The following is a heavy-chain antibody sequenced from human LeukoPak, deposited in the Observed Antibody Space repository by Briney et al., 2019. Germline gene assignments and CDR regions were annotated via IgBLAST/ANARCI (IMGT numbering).Heavy chain of an antibody. CDR2: IYHSGST. D-gene: IGHD3-22*01. CDR3: ARGARNYYDSSGYYRYYFDY. CDR1: GYSISSGYY. V-gene: IGHV4-38-2*02. Sequence: SETLSLTCTVSGYSISSGYYWGWIRQPPGKGLEWIGSIYHSGSTYYNPSLKSRVTISVDTSKNQFSLKLSSVTAADTAVYYCARGARNYYDSSGYYRYYFDYWGQGTLVTVSS. J-gene: IGHJ4*02.